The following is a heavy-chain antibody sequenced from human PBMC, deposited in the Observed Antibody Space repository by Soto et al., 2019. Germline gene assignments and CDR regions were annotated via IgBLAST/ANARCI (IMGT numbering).Heavy chain of an antibody. Sequence: KPSETLSLTCAVSCGSISSGGYSWSWIRQPPGKGLEWIGYIYHSGSTYYNPSLKSRVTISVDRSKNQFSLKLSSVTAADTAVYYCARVVFWSGYYNWFDPWGQGTLVTVSS. CDR2: IYHSGST. CDR3: ARVVFWSGYYNWFDP. V-gene: IGHV4-30-2*01. D-gene: IGHD3-3*01. CDR1: CGSISSGGYS. J-gene: IGHJ5*02.